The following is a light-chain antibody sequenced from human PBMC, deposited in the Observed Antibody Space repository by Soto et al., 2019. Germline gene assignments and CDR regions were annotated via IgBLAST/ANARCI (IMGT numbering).Light chain of an antibody. CDR3: QQAYSFPIT. CDR1: HYIDRW. CDR2: DAT. J-gene: IGKJ5*01. Sequence: DIQMTQSPSSVSASVGETVTITCRASHYIDRWLAWYQQKPGKAPKLLIYDATRSRSGVPSTFSGSRSGTDFTLTITDLQPEDFATYYCQQAYSFPITFGQGTRLEMK. V-gene: IGKV1-12*01.